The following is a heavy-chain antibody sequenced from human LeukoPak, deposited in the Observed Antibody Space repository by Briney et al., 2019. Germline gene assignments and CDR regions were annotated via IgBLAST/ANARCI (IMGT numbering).Heavy chain of an antibody. CDR3: ASLWELPYYFDY. J-gene: IGHJ4*02. CDR2: IYYSGST. CDR1: GGSISSYY. Sequence: PSETLSLTCTVSGGSISSYYWSWIRQPPGKGLEWIGSIYYSGSTYYNPSLKSRVTISVDTSKNQFSLKLSSVTAADTAVYYCASLWELPYYFDYWGQGTLVTVSS. D-gene: IGHD1-26*01. V-gene: IGHV4-39*01.